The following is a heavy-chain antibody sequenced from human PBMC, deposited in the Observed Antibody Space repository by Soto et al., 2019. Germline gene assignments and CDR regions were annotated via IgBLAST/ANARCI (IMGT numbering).Heavy chain of an antibody. CDR2: ISYDGSNK. J-gene: IGHJ4*02. CDR3: AKDAYDYGDYGHFDY. Sequence: GGSLRLSCAASGFTFSSYWMHWVRQAPGKGLVWVAVISYDGSNKYYADSVKGRFTISRDNSKNTLYLQMNSLRAEDTAVYYCAKDAYDYGDYGHFDYWGQGTLVTVSS. V-gene: IGHV3-30*18. D-gene: IGHD4-17*01. CDR1: GFTFSSYW.